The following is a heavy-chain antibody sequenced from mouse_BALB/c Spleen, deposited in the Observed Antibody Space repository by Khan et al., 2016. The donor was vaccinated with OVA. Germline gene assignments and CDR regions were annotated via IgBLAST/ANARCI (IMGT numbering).Heavy chain of an antibody. CDR2: IRLKSNNYAT. Sequence: EVQLQESGGGLVQPGGSMKLSCVASGFTFSNYWMNWVRQSPEKGLEWVAEIRLKSNNYATHYAESVKGRFTISRDDSKSSVYLQMNNLRAEDTGIYYCTRIGRDAYWGQGTLVTVSA. CDR1: GFTFSNYW. CDR3: TRIGRDAY. V-gene: IGHV6-6*02. J-gene: IGHJ3*01.